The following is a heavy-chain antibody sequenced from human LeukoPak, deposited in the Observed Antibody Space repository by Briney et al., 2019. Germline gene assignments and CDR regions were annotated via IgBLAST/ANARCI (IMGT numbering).Heavy chain of an antibody. CDR1: GYTVTSYG. D-gene: IGHD3-9*01. CDR2: ISAYNGNT. J-gene: IGHJ4*02. V-gene: IGHV1-18*01. CDR3: AREGNDILAGYSSYYFDY. Sequence: GASVKVSCKASGYTVTSYGISWVRQAPGQGLEWMGWISAYNGNTNYAQKLQGRVTMTTDTSTSTAYMELRSLRSDDTAVYYCAREGNDILAGYSSYYFDYWGQGTLVTVSS.